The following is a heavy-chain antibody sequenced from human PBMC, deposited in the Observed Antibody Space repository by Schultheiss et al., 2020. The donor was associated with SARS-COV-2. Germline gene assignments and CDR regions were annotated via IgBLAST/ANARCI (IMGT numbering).Heavy chain of an antibody. CDR1: GFTFSSYA. Sequence: GESLKISCAASGFTFSSYAMSWVRQPPGKGLEWVAVISYDGSNKYYADSVKGRFTISRDNSKNTLYLQMNSLRAEDTAVYYCARGGPVLRFLEWLLNYFDYWGQGTLVTVSS. D-gene: IGHD3-3*01. CDR3: ARGGPVLRFLEWLLNYFDY. J-gene: IGHJ4*02. V-gene: IGHV3-30*04. CDR2: ISYDGSNK.